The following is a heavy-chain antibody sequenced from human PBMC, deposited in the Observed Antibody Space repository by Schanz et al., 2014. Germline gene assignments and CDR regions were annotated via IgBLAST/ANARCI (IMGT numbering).Heavy chain of an antibody. Sequence: QVQLQESGPRLVKPSQTLSLTCTVSGGSIDVSGYYWSWIRQQPGKALEWIGSTMDYSGSTHYNPYYNPSLRSQATIPEAPSKTQFSRTLPPETAADTAVYYCARLGTVLSGYSGYWGQGTLVTVSS. J-gene: IGHJ4*02. CDR2: MDYSGST. D-gene: IGHD2-21*01. V-gene: IGHV4-39*01. CDR1: GGSIDVSGYY. CDR3: ARLGTVLSGYSGY.